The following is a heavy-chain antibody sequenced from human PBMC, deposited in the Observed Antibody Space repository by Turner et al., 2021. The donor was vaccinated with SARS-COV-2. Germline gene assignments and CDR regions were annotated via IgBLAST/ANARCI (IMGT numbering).Heavy chain of an antibody. V-gene: IGHV3-23*01. CDR1: GFTFDNYA. J-gene: IGHJ6*02. CDR2: ISGTAYST. CDR3: AKGITVGPTIGMDV. D-gene: IGHD1-26*01. Sequence: EVQLLESGGGLVQPGGSLRLSCVTSGFTFDNYALTWVRQAPGKGLELVSTISGTAYSTDYADSVRGRFSISRDFSKNTMYLQMNSLSAEDTAIYYCAKGITVGPTIGMDVWGHGTRVTVSS.